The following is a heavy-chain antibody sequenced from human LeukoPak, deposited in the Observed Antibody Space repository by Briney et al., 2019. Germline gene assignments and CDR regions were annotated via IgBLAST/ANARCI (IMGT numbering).Heavy chain of an antibody. CDR3: ARVYSSSWHFDY. D-gene: IGHD6-13*01. CDR1: GFTFRKYS. J-gene: IGHJ4*02. Sequence: GGSLGLSCGASGFTFRKYSMNWVRQAPGKGLEWVSSITSSSSEIHYADSVKGRFTISRDNTKNSLYLQMNSLRAEDTAVYYCARVYSSSWHFDYWGQGILVTVSS. CDR2: ITSSSSEI. V-gene: IGHV3-21*01.